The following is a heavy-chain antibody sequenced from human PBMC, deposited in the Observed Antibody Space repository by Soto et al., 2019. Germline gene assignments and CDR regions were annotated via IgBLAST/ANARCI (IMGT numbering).Heavy chain of an antibody. CDR2: IYWDDDK. CDR1: GFSLSTSGAG. Sequence: QITLKESGPTLVKPTQTLTLTCTFSGFSLSTSGAGVGWIRQPPGKALEWLALIYWDDDKRYRPSLRSRLTXTXDTXKNQVVLTITNMDPVDTATYYCAHSLGFKIDVFDIWGQGTMVTVSS. J-gene: IGHJ3*02. V-gene: IGHV2-5*02. CDR3: AHSLGFKIDVFDI.